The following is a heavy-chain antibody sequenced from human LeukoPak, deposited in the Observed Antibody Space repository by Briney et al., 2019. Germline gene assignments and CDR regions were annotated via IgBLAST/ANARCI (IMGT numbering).Heavy chain of an antibody. J-gene: IGHJ4*02. CDR3: ARVGNYKNDY. V-gene: IGHV4-34*01. CDR1: GGSFSGYY. D-gene: IGHD4-11*01. Sequence: SETLSLTCAVYGGSFSGYYWSWIRQPPGKGLEWIGEINHSGSTNYNPSLKSRVTISVDTSKNQFSLKLSSVSAADTAVYYCARVGNYKNDYWGQGTLVTVSS. CDR2: INHSGST.